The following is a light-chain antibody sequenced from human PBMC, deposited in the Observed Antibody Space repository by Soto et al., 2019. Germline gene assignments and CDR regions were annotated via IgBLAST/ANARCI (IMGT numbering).Light chain of an antibody. J-gene: IGKJ1*01. CDR1: QSLLHSNGYNY. V-gene: IGKV2-28*01. CDR3: MQALQTPWT. Sequence: DIVMTQSPLSLPVTPGEPASISCRPSQSLLHSNGYNYLDWYRQKPGQPPQLLIYLGSNRASGVPDRFSGSGSGTDFTLKISRVEAEDVGVYYCMQALQTPWTFGQRTKVELK. CDR2: LGS.